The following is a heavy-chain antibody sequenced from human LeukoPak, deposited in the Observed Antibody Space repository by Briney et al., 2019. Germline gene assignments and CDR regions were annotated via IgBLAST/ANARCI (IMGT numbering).Heavy chain of an antibody. Sequence: GGSLRLSCAASGFTFSSYAMSWVRQAPGKGLEWVSAISGSGGSTYYAYSVKGRFTISRDNSKNTLYLQMNSLRAEDTAVYYCAKYDILTGYGIDYWGQGTLVTVSS. J-gene: IGHJ4*02. CDR1: GFTFSSYA. CDR3: AKYDILTGYGIDY. V-gene: IGHV3-23*01. CDR2: ISGSGGST. D-gene: IGHD3-9*01.